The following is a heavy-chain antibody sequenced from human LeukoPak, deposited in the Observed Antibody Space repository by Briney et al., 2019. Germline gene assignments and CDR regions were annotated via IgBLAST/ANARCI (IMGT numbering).Heavy chain of an antibody. CDR2: INHSGST. D-gene: IGHD2-15*01. V-gene: IGHV4-34*01. J-gene: IGHJ5*02. Sequence: SETLSLTCAVYGGSFSGYYWSWIRQPSGKGLEWIGEINHSGSTNYNPSLKSRVTISVDTSKNQFSLKLSSVTAADTAVYYCASRPFVVVAAAKWPPWGQGTLVTVSS. CDR3: ASRPFVVVAAAKWPP. CDR1: GGSFSGYY.